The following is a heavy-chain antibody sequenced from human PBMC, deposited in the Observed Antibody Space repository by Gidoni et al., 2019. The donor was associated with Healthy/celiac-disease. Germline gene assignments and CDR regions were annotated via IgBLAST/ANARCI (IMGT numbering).Heavy chain of an antibody. CDR2: ISGSGGST. V-gene: IGHV3-23*01. J-gene: IGHJ4*02. CDR1: GFTFSSYA. CDR3: AKDPYSSGWTRSYFDY. D-gene: IGHD6-19*01. Sequence: EVQLLESGGGLVQPGGFLRLSCAAFGFTFSSYAMSWVRQAPGKGLEWVSAISGSGGSTYYADSVKGRFTISRDNSKNTLYLQMNSLRAEDTAVYYCAKDPYSSGWTRSYFDYWGQGTLVTVSS.